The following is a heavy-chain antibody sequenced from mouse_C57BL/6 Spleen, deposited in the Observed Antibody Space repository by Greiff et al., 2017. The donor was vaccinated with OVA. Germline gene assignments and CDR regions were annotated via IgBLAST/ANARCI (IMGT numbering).Heavy chain of an antibody. V-gene: IGHV1-26*01. Sequence: EVQLQQSGPELVKPGASVKISCKASGYTFTDYYMNWVKQSHGKSLEWIGDINPNNGGTSYNQKFKGKATLTVDKSSSTAYMELRSLTSEDSAVYYCARRDYDVHYYAMDYWGQGTSVTVSS. CDR3: ARRDYDVHYYAMDY. D-gene: IGHD2-4*01. J-gene: IGHJ4*01. CDR1: GYTFTDYY. CDR2: INPNNGGT.